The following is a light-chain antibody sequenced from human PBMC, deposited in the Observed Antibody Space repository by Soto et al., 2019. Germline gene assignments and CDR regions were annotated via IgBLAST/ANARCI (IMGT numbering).Light chain of an antibody. Sequence: DIQMTQSPSTLSSSVGDIVTITCRASQSISSWLAWYQQKPGKAPKVLIYDASSLEGGVPSRFSGSGSGTEFTLTISSLQPEDFATYYCQQLGFGGGTKVDIK. CDR2: DAS. CDR1: QSISSW. CDR3: QQLG. V-gene: IGKV1-5*01. J-gene: IGKJ4*02.